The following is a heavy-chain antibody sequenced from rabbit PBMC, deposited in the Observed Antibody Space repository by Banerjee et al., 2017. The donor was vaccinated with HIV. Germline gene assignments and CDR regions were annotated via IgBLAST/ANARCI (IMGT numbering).Heavy chain of an antibody. Sequence: QSLEESGGGLVQPEGSLTLTCKASGIDFSSYYYMCWVRQAPGKGLEWIACIYAGSSVGTYYASWAKGRFTISKTSSTTVTLQMTSLTAADTATYFCARDPISYDDYGDGYYFNLWGPGTLVTVS. CDR2: IYAGSSVGT. CDR1: GIDFSSYYY. D-gene: IGHD2-1*01. J-gene: IGHJ4*01. CDR3: ARDPISYDDYGDGYYFNL. V-gene: IGHV1S40*01.